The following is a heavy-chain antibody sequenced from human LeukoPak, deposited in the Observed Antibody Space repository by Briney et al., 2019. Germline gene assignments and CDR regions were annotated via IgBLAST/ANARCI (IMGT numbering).Heavy chain of an antibody. CDR1: GFIFSSYS. Sequence: GGSLRLSCAASGFIFSSYSMNWVRQAPGKGLEWVSSISSSSTYIYYADSVKGRFTISRDNAKNSLYLQMNSLRAEDTAVYYCAREVSSRYMDVWGKGTTVTISS. CDR2: ISSSSTYI. J-gene: IGHJ6*03. V-gene: IGHV3-21*04. CDR3: AREVSSRYMDV. D-gene: IGHD4-11*01.